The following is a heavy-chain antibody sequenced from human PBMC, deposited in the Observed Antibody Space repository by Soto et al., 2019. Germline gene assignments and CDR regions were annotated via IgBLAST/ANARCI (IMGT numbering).Heavy chain of an antibody. CDR3: AKDGGYSDSWFGYSDY. Sequence: EVQLVESGGVVVQFGGSLRLSCAASGFTFDDYAMHWVRQAPGKGLEWGSLITRDGATTYYADSVKGRFTISRDNSKHSLYLQMNSLRPDDTAFYYCAKDGGYSDSWFGYSDYWGQGTLVTVSS. J-gene: IGHJ4*02. D-gene: IGHD6-13*01. V-gene: IGHV3-43D*04. CDR1: GFTFDDYA. CDR2: ITRDGATT.